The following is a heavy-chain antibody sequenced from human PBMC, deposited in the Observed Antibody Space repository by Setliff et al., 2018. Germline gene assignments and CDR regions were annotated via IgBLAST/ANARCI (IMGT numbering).Heavy chain of an antibody. J-gene: IGHJ4*02. CDR1: GYSFTKYF. V-gene: IGHV1-2*06. CDR3: VRQDILTGYYAFDY. Sequence: ASVKVSCKTSGYSFTKYFLHWVRQAPGQGLEWMGRVFTATDDTQFRTEFQGRVSVTRDTSMSTTYMELSGLRSDDTAVYYCVRQDILTGYYAFDYWGQGTRVTVSS. D-gene: IGHD3-9*01. CDR2: VFTATDDT.